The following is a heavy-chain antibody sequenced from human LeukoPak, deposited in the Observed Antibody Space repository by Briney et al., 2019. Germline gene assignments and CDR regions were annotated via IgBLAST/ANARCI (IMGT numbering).Heavy chain of an antibody. CDR3: ASEEKRSFDY. Sequence: GASVKVSCKASGGTFSSYAISWVRQAPGQGLEWMGRIIPIHGIANYAQKFQGRVTITADKSTSTAYMELSSLRSEDTAVYYCASEEKRSFDYWGQGTLVTVSS. CDR2: IIPIHGIA. J-gene: IGHJ4*02. V-gene: IGHV1-69*04. D-gene: IGHD5-24*01. CDR1: GGTFSSYA.